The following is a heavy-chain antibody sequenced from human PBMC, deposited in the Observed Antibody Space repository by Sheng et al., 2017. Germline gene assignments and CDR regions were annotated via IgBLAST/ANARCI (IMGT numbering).Heavy chain of an antibody. J-gene: IGHJ3*02. Sequence: EVQLVETGGGLIQPGGSLRLSCAASGFTVSSNYMSWVRQAPGKGLEWVSVIYSGGSTYYADSVKGRFTISRDNSKNTLYLQMNSLRAEDTAVYYCATHTTVTKRWGDAFDIWGQGTMVTVSS. CDR3: ATHTTVTKRWGDAFDI. CDR2: IYSGGST. V-gene: IGHV3-53*02. D-gene: IGHD4-17*01. CDR1: GFTVSSNY.